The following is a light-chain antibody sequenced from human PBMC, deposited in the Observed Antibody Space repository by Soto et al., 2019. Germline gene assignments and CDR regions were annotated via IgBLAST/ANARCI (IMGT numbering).Light chain of an antibody. V-gene: IGKV3-20*01. CDR2: GAS. Sequence: EMVLTQSPGTLSLSPGERATLSCRASQSVRNSYLAWYQQKPGQAPRLLIYGASGRATGIPDRFSGSGSGTDFTLTISRLEPEEFAVYYCQQYGSSPYTFGQGTKLEI. CDR3: QQYGSSPYT. J-gene: IGKJ2*01. CDR1: QSVRNSY.